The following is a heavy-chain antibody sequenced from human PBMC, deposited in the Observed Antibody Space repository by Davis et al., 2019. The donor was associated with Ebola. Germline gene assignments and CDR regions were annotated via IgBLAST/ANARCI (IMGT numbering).Heavy chain of an antibody. J-gene: IGHJ4*02. D-gene: IGHD5-18*01. Sequence: GESLKISCAASGFTFNIFDMHWVRQAPGRGLEWVAFVRSHGSDDHYADSVKGRFTISRDNSKNTLYLQMNSLRADDTAIYFCARGNSYTYGSHFDYWGQGSLVTVSS. V-gene: IGHV3-30*02. CDR3: ARGNSYTYGSHFDY. CDR2: VRSHGSDD. CDR1: GFTFNIFD.